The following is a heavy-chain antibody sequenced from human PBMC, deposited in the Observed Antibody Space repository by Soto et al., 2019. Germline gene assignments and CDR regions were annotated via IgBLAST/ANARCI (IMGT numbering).Heavy chain of an antibody. CDR1: GGTISRYY. D-gene: IGHD2-21*02. CDR2: MYNTGST. V-gene: IGHV4-59*01. J-gene: IGHJ6*02. CDR3: ARVLWGYCGTDCYPLDV. Sequence: QVQLQESGPGLVKPSETLSLTCTVSGGTISRYYWSWIRQPPGKGLEWIGYMYNTGSTVYNPSFKSRGTISVDTSKNQFSLKLNSVTAADTAVYYCARVLWGYCGTDCYPLDVWGQGTTVTVSS.